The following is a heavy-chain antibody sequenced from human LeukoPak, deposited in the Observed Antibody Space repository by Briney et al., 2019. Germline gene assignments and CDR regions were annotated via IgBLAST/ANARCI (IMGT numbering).Heavy chain of an antibody. CDR1: GFTVSSNY. D-gene: IGHD3-10*01. J-gene: IGHJ4*02. Sequence: SGGSLRLSCAASGFTVSSNYMSWVRQAPGKGLEWVSVIYSGGSTYYADSVKGRFTISRDNSKNTLYLQMNSLRAEDTAVYYCARARPADLDLLYYFDYWGQGTLVTVSS. V-gene: IGHV3-53*01. CDR3: ARARPADLDLLYYFDY. CDR2: IYSGGST.